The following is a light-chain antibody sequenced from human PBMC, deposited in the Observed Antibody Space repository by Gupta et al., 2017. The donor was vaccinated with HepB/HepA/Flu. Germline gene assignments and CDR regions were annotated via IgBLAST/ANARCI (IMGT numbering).Light chain of an antibody. CDR1: QSLGKY. CDR2: DGS. Sequence: VLTQSPATLSLSPGESATLSCRASQSLGKYLAWYQQKPGQAPRLLIYDGSNRASGIPARFSGSGSGTDFTLTISSLEPEDFALYYCQQRSTFGGGTKVEIK. V-gene: IGKV3-11*01. J-gene: IGKJ4*01. CDR3: QQRST.